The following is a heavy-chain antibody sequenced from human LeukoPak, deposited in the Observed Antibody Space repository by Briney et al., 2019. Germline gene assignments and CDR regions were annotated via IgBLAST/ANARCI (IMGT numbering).Heavy chain of an antibody. CDR1: GSSFSSYW. CDR2: INQYGSEK. V-gene: IGHV3-7*01. D-gene: IGHD2-15*01. Sequence: GGSLRLSCAASGSSFSSYWMSWVRQAPGKGLEWVANINQYGSEKYYVDSVKGRFTISRDNAKNSLSLQMNSLRAEDTAVYYCARDRPGRELLPYYMDVWGQGTTVTVSS. CDR3: ARDRPGRELLPYYMDV. J-gene: IGHJ6*03.